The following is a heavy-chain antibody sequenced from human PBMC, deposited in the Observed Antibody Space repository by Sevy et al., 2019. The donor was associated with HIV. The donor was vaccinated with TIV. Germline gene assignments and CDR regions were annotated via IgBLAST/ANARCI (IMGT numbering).Heavy chain of an antibody. CDR1: GDSVSSNSAA. D-gene: IGHD3-10*01. CDR3: ARDARVGTGSYYNGFDP. Sequence: SQTLSLTCAISGDSVSSNSAAWNWIRQSPSRGLEWLGRTYYRSKWYNDYAVSVKSRLTINPDTSKNQFSLQLNSVTPEDTAVYYCARDARVGTGSYYNGFDPWGQGTLVTVSS. J-gene: IGHJ5*02. V-gene: IGHV6-1*01. CDR2: TYYRSKWYN.